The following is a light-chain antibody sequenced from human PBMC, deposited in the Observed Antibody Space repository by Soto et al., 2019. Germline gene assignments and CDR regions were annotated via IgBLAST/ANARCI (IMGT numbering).Light chain of an antibody. Sequence: QSALREPASVSVSPGHSITISCTGTSRDVGSYNLVSWYQQHPGKAPKLMIYEGSKRPSGVSNRFSGSKSGNTDSLTISGLQAEDEADYYCCSYAGSSTFLYVFGTGTKVTVL. CDR2: EGS. CDR3: CSYAGSSTFLYV. V-gene: IGLV2-23*03. J-gene: IGLJ1*01. CDR1: SRDVGSYNL.